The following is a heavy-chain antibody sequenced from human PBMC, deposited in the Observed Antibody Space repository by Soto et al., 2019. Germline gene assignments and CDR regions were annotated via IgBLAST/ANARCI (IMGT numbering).Heavy chain of an antibody. V-gene: IGHV4-30-2*01. CDR1: GGSIDSGAFS. Sequence: SETLSLTCAVSGGSIDSGAFSLSWIRQPPGKGLEWIGYVTPSGTAYSIPSLNGRLTLSVDSSQTQFPLKLTFVTAADSAFYYCARIHWAQSSLDYWGRGILVTVSS. D-gene: IGHD6-19*01. CDR2: VTPSGTA. CDR3: ARIHWAQSSLDY. J-gene: IGHJ4*02.